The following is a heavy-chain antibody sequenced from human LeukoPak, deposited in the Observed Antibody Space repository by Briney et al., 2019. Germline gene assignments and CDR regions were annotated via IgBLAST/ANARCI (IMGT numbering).Heavy chain of an antibody. Sequence: ASVKVSCKVSEYTLTGYYIHWVRQAPGQGLEWMGWVNPYTGDTNSAQKFQGRITMTRDTSISTAYMELSRLRSDDTAVYYCARAADDNSGYFGGSGYWGQGTLVTVSS. J-gene: IGHJ4*02. V-gene: IGHV1-2*02. CDR2: VNPYTGDT. D-gene: IGHD3-22*01. CDR3: ARAADDNSGYFGGSGY. CDR1: EYTLTGYY.